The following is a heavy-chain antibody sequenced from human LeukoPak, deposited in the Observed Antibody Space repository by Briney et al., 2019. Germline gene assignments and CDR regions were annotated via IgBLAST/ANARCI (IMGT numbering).Heavy chain of an antibody. J-gene: IGHJ4*02. CDR2: ISSSGSTI. D-gene: IGHD6-19*01. CDR3: ARDRYSSGWTRFDY. V-gene: IGHV3-48*03. Sequence: PGGSLRLSCAASGFTFSSYEMNWVRQAPGKGLEWVSYISSSGSTIYYADSVKGRFTISRDNAKNSLYLQMNSLRAEDTAVYYCARDRYSSGWTRFDYWGQGTLVTVSS. CDR1: GFTFSSYE.